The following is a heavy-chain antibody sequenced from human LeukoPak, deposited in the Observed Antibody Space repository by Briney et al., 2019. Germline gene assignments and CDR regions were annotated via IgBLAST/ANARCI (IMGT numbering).Heavy chain of an antibody. CDR2: IYYSGST. J-gene: IGHJ3*02. CDR3: ARDGGYSYGYAFDI. D-gene: IGHD5-18*01. Sequence: SETLSLTCTVSGGSISSYYWSWLRQPPGKGLEWIGYIYYSGSTNYNPSLKSRVTISVDTSKNQFSLKLSSVTAADTAVYYCARDGGYSYGYAFDIWGQGTMVTVSS. V-gene: IGHV4-59*12. CDR1: GGSISSYY.